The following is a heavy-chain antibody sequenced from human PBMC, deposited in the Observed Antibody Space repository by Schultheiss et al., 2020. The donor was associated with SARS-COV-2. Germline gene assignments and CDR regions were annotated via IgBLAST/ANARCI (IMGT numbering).Heavy chain of an antibody. CDR2: ISYDGSNK. Sequence: GGSLRLSCAASGFTFSSYGMHWVRQAPGKGLEWVAVISYDGSNKYYADSVKGRFTISRDNSKNTLYLQMNSLRAEDTAVYYCAKDKSGWPSAAFDIWGQGTMVTVSS. V-gene: IGHV3-30*18. CDR1: GFTFSSYG. J-gene: IGHJ3*02. D-gene: IGHD6-19*01. CDR3: AKDKSGWPSAAFDI.